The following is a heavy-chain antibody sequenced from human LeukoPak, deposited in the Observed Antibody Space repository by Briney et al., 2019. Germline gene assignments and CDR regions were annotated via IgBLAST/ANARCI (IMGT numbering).Heavy chain of an antibody. CDR3: AKALTTVTTRFDN. CDR2: ISWNNNNI. V-gene: IGHV3-9*01. J-gene: IGHJ4*02. Sequence: GGSLRLSCAASGFTFDDYAMHWVRQAPGKGLEWISGISWNNNNIAYADSVKGRFTISRDNAENSLYLQMNSLRAEDTALYYCAKALTTVTTRFDNWGQGTLVTVSS. CDR1: GFTFDDYA. D-gene: IGHD4-17*01.